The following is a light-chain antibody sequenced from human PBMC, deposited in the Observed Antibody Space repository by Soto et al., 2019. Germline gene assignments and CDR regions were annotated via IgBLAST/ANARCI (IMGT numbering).Light chain of an antibody. V-gene: IGKV3-20*01. CDR2: GAS. CDR1: QSVSSSY. CDR3: QQYGSSPQFP. J-gene: IGKJ3*01. Sequence: EIVLTQSPGTLSLSPGERATLSCRASQSVSSSYLAWYQQKPGQAPRLLIYGASSRATGIPDRFSGSGSGTDLTLTISRLEPEDFAVYYCQQYGSSPQFPFGPGTKVDI.